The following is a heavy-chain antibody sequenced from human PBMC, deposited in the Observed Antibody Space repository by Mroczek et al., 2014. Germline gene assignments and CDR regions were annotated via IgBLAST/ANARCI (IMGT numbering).Heavy chain of an antibody. CDR1: GGSISSYY. V-gene: IGHV4-59*01. D-gene: IGHD3/OR15-3a*01. J-gene: IGHJ4*02. Sequence: QVQLQESGPGLVKPSETLSLTCTVSGGSISSYYWSWIRQPPGKGLEWIGYIYYSGSTNYNPSLKSRVTISVDTSKNQFSLKLSSVTAADTAVYYCARGDVGTYYFDYWGQGTLVTVSS. CDR2: IYYSGST. CDR3: ARGDVGTYYFDY.